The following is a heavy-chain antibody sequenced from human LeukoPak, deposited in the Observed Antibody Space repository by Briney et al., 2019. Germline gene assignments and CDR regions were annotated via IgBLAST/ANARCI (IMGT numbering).Heavy chain of an antibody. CDR2: IYTSGST. CDR1: GGSISSGSYY. Sequence: PSQTLSLTRTVSGGSISSGSYYWSWIRQPAGKGLEWIGRIYTSGSTNYNPSLKSRVTISVDTSKNQFSLKLSSVTPAVSALYYCARILYDTPPPDYGGQGTLVTVSS. V-gene: IGHV4-61*02. J-gene: IGHJ4*02. CDR3: ARILYDTPPPDY. D-gene: IGHD5/OR15-5a*01.